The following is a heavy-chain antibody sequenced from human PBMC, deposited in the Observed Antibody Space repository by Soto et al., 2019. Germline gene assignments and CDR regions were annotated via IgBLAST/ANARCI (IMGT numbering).Heavy chain of an antibody. CDR3: AAAFLAAEIDF. J-gene: IGHJ4*01. CDR2: ISNDGTNK. Sequence: GGSLRLSCAASGFTFSNCAMHWIRQAPGKGLEWVALISNDGTNKYYADSVKGRLTISRDNSKSILYLQMNSLRAEDTALYYCAAAFLAAEIDFWGHGTLVTVSS. V-gene: IGHV3-30-3*01. D-gene: IGHD6-13*01. CDR1: GFTFSNCA.